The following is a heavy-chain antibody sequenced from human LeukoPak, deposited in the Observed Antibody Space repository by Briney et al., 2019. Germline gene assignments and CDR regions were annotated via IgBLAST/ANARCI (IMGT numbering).Heavy chain of an antibody. V-gene: IGHV3-15*01. J-gene: IGHJ4*02. Sequence: PGGSLRLSCAASGFTFSNAWMSWVRQAPGKGLEWVGRIKSKTDGGTTDYAAPVKGRFTISRDDSKNTLYLQMNSLKTEDTAVYYCTTGYRLSGSYYYWGQGTLVTVSS. CDR3: TTGYRLSGSYYY. CDR1: GFTFSNAW. CDR2: IKSKTDGGTT. D-gene: IGHD1-26*01.